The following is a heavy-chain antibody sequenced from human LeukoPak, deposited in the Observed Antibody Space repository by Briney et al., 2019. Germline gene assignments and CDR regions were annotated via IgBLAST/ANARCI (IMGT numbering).Heavy chain of an antibody. Sequence: PSETLSLTCTVSGDSITSYYWSWIRQPPGKGLEWIGYISSSGSTYYNPSLKSRVTISVDRSKNQFSLQLSSVTPEDTAVYYCARGVQPVHESDAFDIWGQGTMVTVSS. CDR2: ISSSGST. V-gene: IGHV4-59*12. J-gene: IGHJ3*02. D-gene: IGHD1-1*01. CDR1: GDSITSYY. CDR3: ARGVQPVHESDAFDI.